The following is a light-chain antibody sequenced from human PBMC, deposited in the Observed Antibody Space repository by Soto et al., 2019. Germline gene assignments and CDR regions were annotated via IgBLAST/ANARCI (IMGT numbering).Light chain of an antibody. Sequence: QSVLTQPPSASGTPGQRVTISCSGSSSNIGSNYVYWYQQLPGTAPKLLIYSNNQRPSGVPDRFSGSKSGTSASLSISGLRSEDDADYYCAAWDDSLSALFGGGTKVTVL. J-gene: IGLJ3*02. CDR3: AAWDDSLSAL. V-gene: IGLV1-47*02. CDR2: SNN. CDR1: SSNIGSNY.